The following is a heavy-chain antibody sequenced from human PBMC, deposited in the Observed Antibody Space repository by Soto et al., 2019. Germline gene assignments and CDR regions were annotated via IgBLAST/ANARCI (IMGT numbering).Heavy chain of an antibody. CDR3: GRVRVDKAEGWFDP. CDR1: GYSFTTYW. CDR2: IDPSDSYA. J-gene: IGHJ5*02. V-gene: IGHV5-10-1*01. D-gene: IGHD5-12*01. Sequence: PGESLKISCKGSGYSFTTYWITWVRQVPGKGLEWMGRIDPSDSYANYSPSFQGHVTMSADKSISTAYLQLSSLKASDTAMYYCGRVRVDKAEGWFDPWGQGTLVTVSS.